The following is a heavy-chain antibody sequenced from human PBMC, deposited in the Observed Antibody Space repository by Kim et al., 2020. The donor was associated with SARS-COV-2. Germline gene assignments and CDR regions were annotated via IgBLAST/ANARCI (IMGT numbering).Heavy chain of an antibody. V-gene: IGHV1-3*01. J-gene: IGHJ4*02. Sequence: ASVKVSCKASGYTFTSYAMHWVPQAPGQRLEWMGWINAGNGNTKYSQKFQGRVTITRDTSASTAYMELSSLRSEDTAVYYCASGKWLPFYFDYWGQGTLVTVSS. D-gene: IGHD3-22*01. CDR2: INAGNGNT. CDR3: ASGKWLPFYFDY. CDR1: GYTFTSYA.